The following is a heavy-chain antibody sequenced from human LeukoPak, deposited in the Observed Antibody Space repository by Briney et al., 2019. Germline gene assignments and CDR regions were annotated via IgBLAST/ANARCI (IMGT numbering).Heavy chain of an antibody. D-gene: IGHD3-22*01. CDR2: INPTSGGT. V-gene: IGHV1-2*02. CDR3: ARDFFRSMYYYDSSGYSNRDY. J-gene: IGHJ4*02. CDR1: GYTFTGYY. Sequence: ASVKVSCKASGYTFTGYYMHWVRQAPGQGLEWMGWINPTSGGTNYAQKFQGRVTMTRDTSISTAYMELSRLRSDDTAVYYCARDFFRSMYYYDSSGYSNRDYWGQGTLLTVSS.